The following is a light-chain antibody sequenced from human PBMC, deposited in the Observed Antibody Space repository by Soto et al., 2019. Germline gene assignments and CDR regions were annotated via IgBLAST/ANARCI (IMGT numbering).Light chain of an antibody. CDR2: DAS. CDR3: QQRSNWPLT. CDR1: QSFSSY. Sequence: EIVLTQSPATLSLSPGERATLSCRASQSFSSYLAWYQQKPGQAPRLLIYDASNRATGIPARFSGSGSGTDFTLPISSLEPEDFAVYYCQQRSNWPLTFGGGTQVEIK. J-gene: IGKJ4*01. V-gene: IGKV3-11*01.